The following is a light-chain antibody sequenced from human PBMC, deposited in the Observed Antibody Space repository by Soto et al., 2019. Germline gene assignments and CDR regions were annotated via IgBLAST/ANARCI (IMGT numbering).Light chain of an antibody. CDR3: QQRSNWPRNT. J-gene: IGKJ5*01. CDR1: QSVSNNY. CDR2: DAS. V-gene: IGKV3-11*01. Sequence: EIMLTQSPCTLSLSTGERATLSCRAIQSVSNNYLAWYQQKPGQAPRLLIYDASNRATGIPARFSGSGSGTDFTLTISSLEPEDFAVYYCQQRSNWPRNTFGQGTRLAIK.